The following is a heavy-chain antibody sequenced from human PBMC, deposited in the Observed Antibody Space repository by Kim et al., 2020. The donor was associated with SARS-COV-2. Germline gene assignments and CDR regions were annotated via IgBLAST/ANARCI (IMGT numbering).Heavy chain of an antibody. J-gene: IGHJ2*01. V-gene: IGHV4-34*01. Sequence: SETLSLTCAVYGGSFSGYYWSWIRQPPGKGLEWIGEINHSGSTNYNPSLKSRVTISVDTSKNQFSLKLSSVTAADTAVYYCARGQVAVAGNSRYFDLWGR. CDR1: GGSFSGYY. CDR3: ARGQVAVAGNSRYFDL. CDR2: INHSGST. D-gene: IGHD6-19*01.